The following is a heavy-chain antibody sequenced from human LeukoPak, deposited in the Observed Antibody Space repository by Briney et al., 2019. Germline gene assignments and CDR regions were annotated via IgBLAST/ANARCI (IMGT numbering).Heavy chain of an antibody. CDR1: GGSISSYY. J-gene: IGHJ2*01. CDR2: IYYSGST. V-gene: IGHV4-59*01. CDR3: VRDGEAMVRGVIRRYFDL. Sequence: PSETLSLTCTVSGGSISSYYWSWIRQPPGKGLEWIGYIYYSGSTNYNPSLKSRVTISVDTSKNQFSLKLSSVTAADTAVYYCVRDGEAMVRGVIRRYFDLWGRGTLVTVSS. D-gene: IGHD3-10*01.